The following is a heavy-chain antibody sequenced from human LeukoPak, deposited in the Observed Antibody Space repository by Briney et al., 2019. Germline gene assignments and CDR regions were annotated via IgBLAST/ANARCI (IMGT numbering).Heavy chain of an antibody. CDR3: ARPTGTYFDY. D-gene: IGHD1-1*01. Sequence: GGSLRLSCAASGFTFSSYSMNWVRQAPGKGLEWVSYISSSSSTIYYADSVKGRFTISRDNAKNSLYLQMNSLRAEDTAVYYCARPTGTYFDYWGQGTLVTVSS. CDR2: ISSSSSTI. CDR1: GFTFSSYS. V-gene: IGHV3-48*04. J-gene: IGHJ4*02.